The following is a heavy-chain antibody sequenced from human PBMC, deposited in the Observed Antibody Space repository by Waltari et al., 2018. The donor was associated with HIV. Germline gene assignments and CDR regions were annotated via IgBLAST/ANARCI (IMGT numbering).Heavy chain of an antibody. Sequence: QVQLVQSGAEVKKPGASVKVSCKASGYTFTSYYMHWVRQAPGQGLEWMGIINPSGGSTSYAQKFQGRVTMTRDTSTSTVYMELSSLRSEDTAVYYCARDPQDPDDYGDWRGGMDVWGQGTTVTVSS. D-gene: IGHD4-17*01. CDR1: GYTFTSYY. CDR2: INPSGGST. J-gene: IGHJ6*02. V-gene: IGHV1-46*01. CDR3: ARDPQDPDDYGDWRGGMDV.